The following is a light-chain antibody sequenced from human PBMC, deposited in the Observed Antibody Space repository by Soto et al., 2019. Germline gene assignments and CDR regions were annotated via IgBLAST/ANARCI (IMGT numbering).Light chain of an antibody. CDR2: AAS. Sequence: DIQLTQSPSFLSASVGDRVTITCRASQGISSYLAWYQQKPGKAPKLLIYAASTLQSGVPSRFSGSGSGTELTLTISSLQPEDFATHYCQQLNSYPRFTFGPGTKVDIK. CDR3: QQLNSYPRFT. J-gene: IGKJ3*01. V-gene: IGKV1-9*01. CDR1: QGISSY.